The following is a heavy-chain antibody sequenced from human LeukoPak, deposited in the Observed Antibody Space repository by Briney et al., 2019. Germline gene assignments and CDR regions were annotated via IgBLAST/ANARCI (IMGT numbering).Heavy chain of an antibody. V-gene: IGHV3-74*01. Sequence: GGSLRLSCAASGFTFSSYWMHWVRQAPGKGLVWVSRINSDGSFTSYADSVKGRFTISRDNAKNTLYLQMNSLRAEDTAVYYCARAIVATNALDIWGQGIVVTVSS. D-gene: IGHD2-15*01. CDR2: INSDGSFT. CDR3: ARAIVATNALDI. J-gene: IGHJ3*02. CDR1: GFTFSSYW.